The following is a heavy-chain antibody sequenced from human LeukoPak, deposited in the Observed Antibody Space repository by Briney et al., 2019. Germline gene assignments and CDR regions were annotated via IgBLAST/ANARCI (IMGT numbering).Heavy chain of an antibody. CDR1: GFTFSSYE. CDR3: ARQYRALLWFGELLGWFDS. Sequence: GGSLRLSCAASGFTFSSYEMNWVRQAPGKGLEWVSYISSSGSTIYYADSVKGRFTISRDNAKNSLYLQMNSLRAEDTAVYYCARQYRALLWFGELLGWFDSWGQGTLVTVSS. D-gene: IGHD3-10*01. J-gene: IGHJ5*01. CDR2: ISSSGSTI. V-gene: IGHV3-48*03.